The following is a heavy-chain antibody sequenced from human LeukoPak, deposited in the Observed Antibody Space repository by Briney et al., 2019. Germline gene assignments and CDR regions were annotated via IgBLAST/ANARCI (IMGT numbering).Heavy chain of an antibody. CDR2: IYTSGST. V-gene: IGHV4-4*07. J-gene: IGHJ4*02. CDR1: GGSISTYY. D-gene: IGHD6-19*01. CDR3: ARRHYSSGLDY. Sequence: SETLSLTCTMSGGSISTYYWSWVRQPAGEGLEWIGHIYTSGSTYNPSLKSRVTMSVDTSKNQFSLKLNSVTAADTAVYYCARRHYSSGLDYWGQGILVTLSS.